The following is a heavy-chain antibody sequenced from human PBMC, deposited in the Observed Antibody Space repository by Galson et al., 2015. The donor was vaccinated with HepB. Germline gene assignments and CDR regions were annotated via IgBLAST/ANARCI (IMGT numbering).Heavy chain of an antibody. D-gene: IGHD6-6*01. J-gene: IGHJ4*02. CDR2: ISGSGGST. Sequence: SLRLSCAAAGFTFSTYAMSWVRQAPGKGLEWVSAISGSGGSTFYADSVKGRLTISRDNSKNTLYLQMTSLRAEDTAVYYCAKGIKRGQLVSRFDYWGQGTLVTVSS. CDR3: AKGIKRGQLVSRFDY. V-gene: IGHV3-23*01. CDR1: GFTFSTYA.